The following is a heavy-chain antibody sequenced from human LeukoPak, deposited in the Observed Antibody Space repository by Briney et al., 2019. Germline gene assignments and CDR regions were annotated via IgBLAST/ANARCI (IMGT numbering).Heavy chain of an antibody. CDR1: GGSISSYY. J-gene: IGHJ5*02. V-gene: IGHV4-4*07. D-gene: IGHD2-2*02. CDR2: IYTSGST. CDR3: ARGLPTPVYCSSTSCYSWFDP. Sequence: PSETLSLTCTVSGGSISSYYWSWIRQPAGKGLEWIGRIYTSGSTNYNPSLKSRVTMSVDTSKNQFSLKLSSVTAADTAVYYCARGLPTPVYCSSTSCYSWFDPWGQGTLVTVSS.